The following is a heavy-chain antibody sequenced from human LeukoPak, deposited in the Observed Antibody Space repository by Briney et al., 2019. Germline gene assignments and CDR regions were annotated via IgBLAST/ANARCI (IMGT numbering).Heavy chain of an antibody. J-gene: IGHJ5*02. CDR1: GGSISSYY. CDR2: IYYSGST. Sequence: PSETLSLTCTVSGGSISSYYWSWIRQPPGKGLEWIGYIYYSGSTNYNPSLKSRVTISVGTSKNQFSLKPSSVTAADTAVYYCARTEDTAMANWFDPWGQGTLVTVSS. CDR3: ARTEDTAMANWFDP. D-gene: IGHD5-18*01. V-gene: IGHV4-59*08.